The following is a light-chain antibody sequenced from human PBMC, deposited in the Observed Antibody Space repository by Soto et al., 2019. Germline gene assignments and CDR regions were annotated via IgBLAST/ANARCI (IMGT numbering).Light chain of an antibody. CDR3: QQYDRSPIT. Sequence: EIVLTQSPGTLSLSPGERATLSCRASQSVSSSYLAWYQQKPGQAPRLLIYGASSRADGIPDRFSGSGSGTDFTLTISRLEPGDFAVYYCQQYDRSPITFGGGTKGEIK. V-gene: IGKV3-20*01. J-gene: IGKJ4*01. CDR1: QSVSSSY. CDR2: GAS.